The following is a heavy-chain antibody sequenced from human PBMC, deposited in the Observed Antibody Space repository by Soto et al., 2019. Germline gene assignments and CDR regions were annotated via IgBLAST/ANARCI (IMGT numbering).Heavy chain of an antibody. CDR3: AADSISDRETVTFDS. V-gene: IGHV3-23*01. CDR2: ISGGGGGT. J-gene: IGHJ4*02. Sequence: EVQLLESGGGLVQPGGSLRLSCAASGFSFSNYAMNWVRQAPGKGLEWVSGISGGGGGTYYADSVKGRFIISRDNSKYTVYLQMNSLRAEDTAFYYCAADSISDRETVTFDSWGQGTLVTVSS. D-gene: IGHD4-4*01. CDR1: GFSFSNYA.